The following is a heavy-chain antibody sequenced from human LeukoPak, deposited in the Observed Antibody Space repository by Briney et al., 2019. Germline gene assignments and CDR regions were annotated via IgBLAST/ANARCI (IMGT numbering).Heavy chain of an antibody. CDR1: GDTFTGYY. CDR3: ARNHVDTGWFDP. Sequence: ASVKVSCKASGDTFTGYYMHWVRQAPGQGLEWMGRINPNSGGTNYAQKFQGRVTMTRDTSISTAYMELSRLRSDDTAVYYCARNHVDTGWFDPWGQGTLVTVSS. J-gene: IGHJ5*02. V-gene: IGHV1-2*06. CDR2: INPNSGGT. D-gene: IGHD5-18*01.